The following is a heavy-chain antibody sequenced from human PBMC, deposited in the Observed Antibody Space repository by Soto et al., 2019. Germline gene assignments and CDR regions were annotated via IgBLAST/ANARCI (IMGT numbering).Heavy chain of an antibody. J-gene: IGHJ6*02. CDR1: GYTFTSYY. V-gene: IGHV1-46*01. CDR2: INPSGGST. Sequence: ASVKVSCKASGYTFTSYYMHWVRQAPGQGLEWMGIINPSGGSTSYAQKFQGRVTMTRDTSTSTVYMELSSLRSEDTAVYYCARGPDARAYYYYYGMDVWGQGTTVTVSS. CDR3: ARGPDARAYYYYYGMDV.